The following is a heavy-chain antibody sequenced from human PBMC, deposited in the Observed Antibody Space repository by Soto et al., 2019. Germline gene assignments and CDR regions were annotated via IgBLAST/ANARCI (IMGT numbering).Heavy chain of an antibody. CDR2: IIGSGGTT. CDR1: GFTFSRYA. D-gene: IGHD6-13*01. V-gene: IGHV3-23*01. J-gene: IGHJ4*02. CDR3: VKEGGNSWGSFDY. Sequence: GGSLRLSCAASGFTFSRYAMSWVRQAPGKGLEWVSAIIGSGGTTYYEDSVKGRFTISRDNPKNTVFLQMNSLRAEDTAVYYCVKEGGNSWGSFDYWGQGTLVTVSS.